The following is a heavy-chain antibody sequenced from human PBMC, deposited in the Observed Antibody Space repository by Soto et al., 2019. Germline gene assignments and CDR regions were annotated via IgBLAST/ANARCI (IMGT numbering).Heavy chain of an antibody. V-gene: IGHV4-30-2*01. J-gene: IGHJ5*02. CDR2: IYHSGST. CDR1: GGSISSGGSS. Sequence: SETLSLTCAVSGGSISSGGSSWSWIRQPPGKGLEWIGYIYHSGSTYYNPSLKSRVTISVDRSKNQFSLKLSSVTAADTAVYYCARDQLEGNWFDPWGQGTLVTVSS. CDR3: ARDQLEGNWFDP. D-gene: IGHD1-1*01.